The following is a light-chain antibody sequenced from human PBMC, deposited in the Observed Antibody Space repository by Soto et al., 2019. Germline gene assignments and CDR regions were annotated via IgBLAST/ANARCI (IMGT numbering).Light chain of an antibody. CDR3: QQYNDFWA. V-gene: IGKV3-15*01. CDR1: QSVSSN. Sequence: EIVVTQSPATLSVSPGERATLSCRASQSVSSNLAWYQQKPGQAPRLLIYGPSTRATGIPARFSGSGSGTEFTLTISSLQAEDFAVYYCQQYNDFWAFGQGTKVEIK. J-gene: IGKJ1*01. CDR2: GPS.